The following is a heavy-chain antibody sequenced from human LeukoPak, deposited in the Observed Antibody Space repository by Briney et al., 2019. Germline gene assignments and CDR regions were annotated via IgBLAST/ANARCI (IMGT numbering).Heavy chain of an antibody. J-gene: IGHJ6*04. Sequence: ASVKVSCKASGYTFTGYYMHWVRQAPGQGLEWMGWINPNSGGTNYAQKFQGRVTMTRDTSISTAYMELSRLRSDDTAVYYCARDQKGIAAAGKGPPLDVWGKGTTVTVSS. CDR2: INPNSGGT. CDR1: GYTFTGYY. CDR3: ARDQKGIAAAGKGPPLDV. V-gene: IGHV1-2*02. D-gene: IGHD6-13*01.